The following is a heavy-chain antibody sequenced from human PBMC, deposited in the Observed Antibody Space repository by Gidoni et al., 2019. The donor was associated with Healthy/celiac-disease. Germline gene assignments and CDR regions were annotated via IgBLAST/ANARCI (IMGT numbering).Heavy chain of an antibody. J-gene: IGHJ6*02. CDR2: ISSSSSYI. V-gene: IGHV3-21*01. Sequence: EVQLVESGGGLVKPGGSLRLSCAASGFTFSSSSMNWVRQAPGKGLEWVSSISSSSSYIYYADSVKGRFTISRDNAKNSLYLQMNSLRAEDTAVYYCARDLGSITMIPPVGYYGMDVWGQGTTVTVSS. CDR1: GFTFSSSS. CDR3: ARDLGSITMIPPVGYYGMDV. D-gene: IGHD3-22*01.